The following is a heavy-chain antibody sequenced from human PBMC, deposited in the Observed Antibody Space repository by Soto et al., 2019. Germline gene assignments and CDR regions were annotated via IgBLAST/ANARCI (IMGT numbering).Heavy chain of an antibody. CDR2: TRSKANSYST. V-gene: IGHV3-72*01. CDR3: TCITMMWGGFDI. CDR1: GFTLNDHY. Sequence: PGGSLRLSGAASGFTLNDHYVDWVRQAPWKGLQWVGRTRSKANSYSTEHAASVRGRLTISRDDSKNTLYLQMNSLKTEDTAVYYCTCITMMWGGFDISGQWTIVPV. D-gene: IGHD3-22*01. J-gene: IGHJ3*02.